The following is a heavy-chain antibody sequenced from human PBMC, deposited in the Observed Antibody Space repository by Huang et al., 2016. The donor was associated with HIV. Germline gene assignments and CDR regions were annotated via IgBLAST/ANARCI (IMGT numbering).Heavy chain of an antibody. CDR3: ARLTTYTTSSYSRFFNY. J-gene: IGHJ4*01. CDR2: IPPTGKT. Sequence: QVQLHESGPGLVKPSDTLSLICTVSGASVNGFYWGWICRPPGKGLEWIGRIPPTGKTNYNPSLQSRVTFFADTSKNRLSLNLTSVTAADSAVYYCARLTTYTTSSYSRFFNYWGHGILVSVSS. D-gene: IGHD3-3*01. CDR1: GASVNGFY. V-gene: IGHV4-4*07.